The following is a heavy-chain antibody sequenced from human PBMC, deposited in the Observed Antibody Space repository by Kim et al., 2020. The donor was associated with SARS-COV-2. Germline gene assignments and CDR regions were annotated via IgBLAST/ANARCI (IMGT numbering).Heavy chain of an antibody. CDR3: ARGWFRESALDY. CDR1: GFTFSSYA. CDR2: ISYDGSNK. V-gene: IGHV3-30*04. Sequence: GGSLRLSCAASGFTFSSYAMHWVRQAPGKGLEWVAVISYDGSNKYYVDSVKGRFTISRDNSKNTLYLQMNSLRAEDTAVYYCARGWFRESALDYWGQGTL. D-gene: IGHD3-10*01. J-gene: IGHJ4*02.